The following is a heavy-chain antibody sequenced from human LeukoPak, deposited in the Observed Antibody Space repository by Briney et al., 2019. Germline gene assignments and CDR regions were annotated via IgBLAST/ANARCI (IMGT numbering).Heavy chain of an antibody. V-gene: IGHV4-59*01. D-gene: IGHD3-22*01. J-gene: IGHJ5*02. CDR2: IYYSGST. Sequence: KPSETLSLTCTVSGGSISSYYWSWIRQPPGKRLEWIGYIYYSGSTNYNPSLKSRVTISVDTSKNQFSLKLSSVTAADTAVYYCARTSHYYDSSGYYPWGQGTLVTVSS. CDR3: ARTSHYYDSSGYYP. CDR1: GGSISSYY.